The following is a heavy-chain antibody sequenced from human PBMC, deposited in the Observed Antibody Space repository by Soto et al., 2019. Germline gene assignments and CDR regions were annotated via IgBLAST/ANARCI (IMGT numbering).Heavy chain of an antibody. J-gene: IGHJ3*02. Sequence: GASVKVSCKASGYTFTGYYMHWVRQAPGQGLEWMGWINPNSGGTNYAQKFQGWVTMTRDTSISTAYMELSRLRSDDTAVYYCARDRKAGYYDSSGYYYVDAFDIWGQGTMVTVSS. CDR3: ARDRKAGYYDSSGYYYVDAFDI. D-gene: IGHD3-22*01. V-gene: IGHV1-2*04. CDR1: GYTFTGYY. CDR2: INPNSGGT.